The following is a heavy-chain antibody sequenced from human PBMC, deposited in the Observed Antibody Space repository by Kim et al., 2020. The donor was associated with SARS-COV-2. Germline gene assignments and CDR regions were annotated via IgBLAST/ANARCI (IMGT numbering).Heavy chain of an antibody. V-gene: IGHV3-9*01. D-gene: IGHD2-8*02. J-gene: IGHJ6*02. Sequence: AESVKGQITISRDNAKNSLYLKMNSLRAEDTALYYCAKDKAWSAYGMDVWGQGTTVTVSS. CDR3: AKDKAWSAYGMDV.